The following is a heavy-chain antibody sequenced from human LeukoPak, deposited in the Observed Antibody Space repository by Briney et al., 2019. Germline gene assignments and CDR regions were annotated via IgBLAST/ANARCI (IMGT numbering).Heavy chain of an antibody. J-gene: IGHJ4*02. Sequence: GGSLRLSCSASGFTFSRDGMSWVRHTPGKGLDCVAKIKPDGNEEYYMDSVKGRFTISRDNSKNSLYLHLISLRDEDTAVYYCAREIWWRFDHWGQGSLVTVSS. CDR3: AREIWWRFDH. CDR1: GFTFSRDG. D-gene: IGHD5-12*01. V-gene: IGHV3-7*01. CDR2: IKPDGNEE.